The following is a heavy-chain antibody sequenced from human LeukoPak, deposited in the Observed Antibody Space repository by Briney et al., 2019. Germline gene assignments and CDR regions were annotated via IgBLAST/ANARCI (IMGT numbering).Heavy chain of an antibody. J-gene: IGHJ4*02. CDR1: GYTFTGYY. Sequence: ASVKVSCKASGYTFTGYYIHWVRQAPGQGLEWMGWINPCSGGTNYAQRFQGRVTMTRDTSISTAYMELSRLRSDDTAVYYCARGGSYDSRGYYYSWGQGTLVTVSS. D-gene: IGHD3-22*01. V-gene: IGHV1-2*02. CDR2: INPCSGGT. CDR3: ARGGSYDSRGYYYS.